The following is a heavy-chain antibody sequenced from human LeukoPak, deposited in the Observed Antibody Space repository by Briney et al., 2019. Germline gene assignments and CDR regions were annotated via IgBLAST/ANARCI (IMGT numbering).Heavy chain of an antibody. J-gene: IGHJ6*03. V-gene: IGHV3-30*18. Sequence: SCKASGYTFTSYDINWVRQAPGKGLEWVAVISYDGSNKYYADSVKGRFTISRDNSKNTLYLQMNSLRAEDTAVYYCAKAGSSSSRSDYYYYMDVWGKGTTVTVSS. CDR3: AKAGSSSSRSDYYYYMDV. CDR1: GYTFTSYD. D-gene: IGHD6-6*01. CDR2: ISYDGSNK.